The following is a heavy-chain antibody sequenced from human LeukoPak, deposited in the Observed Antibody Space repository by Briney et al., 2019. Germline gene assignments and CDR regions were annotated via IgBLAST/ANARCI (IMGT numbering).Heavy chain of an antibody. CDR1: GYTFTSYG. J-gene: IGHJ4*02. CDR3: ARDRWGVAVAGNIDY. D-gene: IGHD6-19*01. Sequence: GASVKVSCKASGYTFTSYGISWVRQAPGQGLEWMGWISAYNGNTNYAQKLQGRVTMTTDTSTSTVYMELRSLRSDDTAVYYCARDRWGVAVAGNIDYWGQGTLVTVSS. CDR2: ISAYNGNT. V-gene: IGHV1-18*01.